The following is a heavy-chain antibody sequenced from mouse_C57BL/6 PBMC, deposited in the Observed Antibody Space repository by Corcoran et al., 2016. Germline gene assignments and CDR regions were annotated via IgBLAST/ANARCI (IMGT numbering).Heavy chain of an antibody. D-gene: IGHD2-3*01. Sequence: EVQLQQSGPELVKPGASVKISCKASGYTFTDYYMNWVKQSHGKSLKWIGDINPNNGGTSYNQKFKGKATLTVDKSSSTAYMELRSLTSEDSAVYYCARDDGYYRFAYWGQGTLVTVSA. CDR2: INPNNGGT. CDR1: GYTFTDYY. V-gene: IGHV1-26*01. CDR3: ARDDGYYRFAY. J-gene: IGHJ3*01.